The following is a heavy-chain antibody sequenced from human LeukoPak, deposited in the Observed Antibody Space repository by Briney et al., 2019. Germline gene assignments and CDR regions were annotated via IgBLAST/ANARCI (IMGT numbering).Heavy chain of an antibody. CDR2: VYSGGTT. D-gene: IGHD5-18*01. J-gene: IGHJ4*02. CDR1: GFTVSRNY. Sequence: PGGSLRLSCEVSGFTVSRNYMTWVRQAPGKGLEWVSIVYSGGTTYYADSVKGRFTISRDNSRNMLYLQMNSLRAEDTAVYYCASGYNFGLDYWAQGTLLTVS. CDR3: ASGYNFGLDY. V-gene: IGHV3-53*01.